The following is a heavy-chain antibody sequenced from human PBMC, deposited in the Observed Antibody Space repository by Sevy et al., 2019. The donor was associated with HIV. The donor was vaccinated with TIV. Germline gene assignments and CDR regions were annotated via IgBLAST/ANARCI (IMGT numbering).Heavy chain of an antibody. J-gene: IGHJ4*02. D-gene: IGHD1-20*01. CDR2: ISYDGSTK. CDR1: GFTFSAHA. CDR3: ARDAGYSINWSPFY. V-gene: IGHV3-30-3*01. Sequence: LSLTCAASGFTFSAHAMHWVRQAPGKGLEWVAVISYDGSTKYYADSVKGRFTISRDNSTNTLYLQMNSLRTEDTSVYYCARDAGYSINWSPFYWGQGTLVTVSS.